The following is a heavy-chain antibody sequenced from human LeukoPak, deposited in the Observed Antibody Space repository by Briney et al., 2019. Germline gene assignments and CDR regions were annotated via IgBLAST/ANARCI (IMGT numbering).Heavy chain of an antibody. CDR1: GGSFSGYY. Sequence: PSETLSLTCAVYGGSFSGYYWSWIRQPPGKGLEWIGEINHSGSTNYNPSLKSRVTISVDTSKNQFSLKLSSVTAADTAVYYCARDSRRGYSYGVFDYWGQGTLVTVSS. J-gene: IGHJ4*02. D-gene: IGHD5-18*01. CDR3: ARDSRRGYSYGVFDY. CDR2: INHSGST. V-gene: IGHV4-34*01.